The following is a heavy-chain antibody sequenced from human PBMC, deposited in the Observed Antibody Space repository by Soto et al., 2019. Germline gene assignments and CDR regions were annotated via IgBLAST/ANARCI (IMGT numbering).Heavy chain of an antibody. CDR1: GGSVSSGTYY. J-gene: IGHJ3*01. V-gene: IGHV4-61*01. D-gene: IGHD2-2*01. CDR2: IYYSGST. Sequence: LSLTCTVSGGSVSSGTYYWSWIRQPPGKGLEWIGYIYYSGSTNYNPSLKSRVAILVDTSKNQFFLKLSSVTAADTAVYFCASLIYCISISCYGAFDFWCQGTMVTFS. CDR3: ASLIYCISISCYGAFDF.